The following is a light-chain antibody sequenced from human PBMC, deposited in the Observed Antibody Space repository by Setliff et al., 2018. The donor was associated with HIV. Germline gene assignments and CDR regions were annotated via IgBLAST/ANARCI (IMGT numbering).Light chain of an antibody. J-gene: IGLJ2*01. CDR1: SSDVGGYNY. CDR3: AAWDDSLSSPV. CDR2: DVS. V-gene: IGLV2-14*03. Sequence: QSALTQPASVSGSPGQSITISCSGTSSDVGGYNYVSWYQQHPGKAPKLMIYDVSNRPSGVSNRFSGSKSGNTASLTISGLQAEDEADYYCAAWDDSLSSPVFGGGTKVTVL.